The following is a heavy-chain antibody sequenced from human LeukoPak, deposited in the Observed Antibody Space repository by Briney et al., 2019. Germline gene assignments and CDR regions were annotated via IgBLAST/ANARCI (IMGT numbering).Heavy chain of an antibody. V-gene: IGHV3-23*01. CDR2: ISAGGST. CDR1: GFMFSSFS. Sequence: GGSLRLSCAASGFMFSSFSMSWVRHVPGKGLERVSTISAGGSTYYADSVKGRFTISRDNSKNTLFLQMNSLRAEDTAIYYCAKRPAAVRGVIPYLDYWGQGTLVTVSS. CDR3: AKRPAAVRGVIPYLDY. D-gene: IGHD3-10*02. J-gene: IGHJ4*02.